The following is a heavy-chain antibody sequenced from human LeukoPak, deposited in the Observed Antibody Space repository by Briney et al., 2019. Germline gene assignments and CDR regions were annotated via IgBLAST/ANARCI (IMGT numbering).Heavy chain of an antibody. Sequence: SETLSLTCTVSGYSISNNYYWDWIRQPPGKGLEWIGSIYHSGSTYYNPSLKSRVTISVDTSKNQFSLELSSVTAADTAVYYCARGGYYDSSDYWGQGTLVTVSS. CDR2: IYHSGST. CDR1: GYSISNNYY. CDR3: ARGGYYDSSDY. V-gene: IGHV4-38-2*02. J-gene: IGHJ4*02. D-gene: IGHD3-22*01.